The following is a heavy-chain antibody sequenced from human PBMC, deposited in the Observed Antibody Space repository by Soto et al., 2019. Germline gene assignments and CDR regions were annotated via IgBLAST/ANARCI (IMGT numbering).Heavy chain of an antibody. D-gene: IGHD3-9*01. Sequence: GGSLRLSCAASGFTFSTYAMSWVRQAPGKGLEWVSTISGSGGSTYYADSVKGRFTISRDNSKNTLYLQVNSLRAEDTAVYYCAKDRTAVRYFDWFPLNNWGQGTLVTVSS. CDR2: ISGSGGST. J-gene: IGHJ4*02. CDR3: AKDRTAVRYFDWFPLNN. V-gene: IGHV3-23*01. CDR1: GFTFSTYA.